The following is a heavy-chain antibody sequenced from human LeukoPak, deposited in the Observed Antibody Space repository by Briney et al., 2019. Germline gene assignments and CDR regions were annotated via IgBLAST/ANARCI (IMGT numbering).Heavy chain of an antibody. CDR2: IYPGDSDT. V-gene: IGHV5-51*01. CDR3: ARHRGSSFPLNYFDY. CDR1: GYSFTSYW. Sequence: GESLKISCKGSGYSFTSYWIGWVRQMPGKGLEWMGIIYPGDSDTRYSPSFQGQVTISADKSIRTAYLQWSSLKASDTAMYYCARHRGSSFPLNYFDYWGQGTLVTVSS. J-gene: IGHJ4*02. D-gene: IGHD6-6*01.